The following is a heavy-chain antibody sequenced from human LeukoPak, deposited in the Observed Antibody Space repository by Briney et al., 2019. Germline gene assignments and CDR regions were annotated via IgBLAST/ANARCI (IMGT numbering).Heavy chain of an antibody. Sequence: GGSLRLSCAASGFAFSTYWMSWVRQAPGKGLEWVANIKKDGSEIYYVDSVKGRFTISRDNAKNSLYLQMNSLRAEDTAVYYCAKDPLRYSSGWYYFDYWGQGTLVTVSS. D-gene: IGHD6-19*01. CDR2: IKKDGSEI. V-gene: IGHV3-7*01. J-gene: IGHJ4*02. CDR3: AKDPLRYSSGWYYFDY. CDR1: GFAFSTYW.